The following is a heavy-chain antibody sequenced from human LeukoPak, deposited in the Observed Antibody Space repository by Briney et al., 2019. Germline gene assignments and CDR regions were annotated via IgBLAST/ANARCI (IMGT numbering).Heavy chain of an antibody. CDR1: GFTFSNYA. D-gene: IGHD5-12*01. CDR3: ARGGSGYEFDSGY. V-gene: IGHV3-23*01. CDR2: ISGSGGRT. Sequence: GGSLRLSCAASGFTFSNYAMSWVRQAPGKGLEWVSGISGSGGRTYYADSVKGRFTVSRDNSKNTLYMQMNSLRAEDTAVYYCARGGSGYEFDSGYWGQGILVTVSS. J-gene: IGHJ4*02.